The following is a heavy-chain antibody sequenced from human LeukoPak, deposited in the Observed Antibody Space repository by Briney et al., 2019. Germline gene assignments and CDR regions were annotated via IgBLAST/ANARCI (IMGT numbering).Heavy chain of an antibody. Sequence: QSGGSLRLSCEASGFTLSSYVMHRVRQAPGKGLEWVAVMIYDGSEKYYADSVKGRFTISGDNSKNTLYLQMNSLRAEDAAVYYCARELQRTYGMDVWGQGTTVTVSS. CDR3: ARELQRTYGMDV. V-gene: IGHV3-33*01. CDR1: GFTLSSYV. D-gene: IGHD5-24*01. CDR2: MIYDGSEK. J-gene: IGHJ6*02.